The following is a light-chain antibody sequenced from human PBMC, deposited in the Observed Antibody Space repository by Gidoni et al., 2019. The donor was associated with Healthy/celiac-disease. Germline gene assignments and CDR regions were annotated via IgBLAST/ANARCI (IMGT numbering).Light chain of an antibody. CDR1: SSDVGGFNY. J-gene: IGLJ1*01. Sequence: QSALTQPRSVSGSPGQSVTISCTGTSSDVGGFNYVSWYRQHPGKAPKLMIYDVSKRPSGVPDRFSASKSGNTASLTISGLQAEDEADYYCCSYAGSYTFYVFGTGTKVTVL. V-gene: IGLV2-11*01. CDR3: CSYAGSYTFYV. CDR2: DVS.